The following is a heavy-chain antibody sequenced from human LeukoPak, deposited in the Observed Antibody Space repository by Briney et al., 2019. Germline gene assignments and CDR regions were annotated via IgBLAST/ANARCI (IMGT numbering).Heavy chain of an antibody. CDR2: ISGSGGST. V-gene: IGHV3-23*01. J-gene: IGHJ4*02. D-gene: IGHD3-10*01. CDR1: GFTFSSYA. CDR3: AKYPLYLQGSGSYPRVFDY. Sequence: GGSLRLSCAASGFTFSSYAMSWVRQAPGKGLEWVSAISGSGGSTYYADSVKGRFTISRDNSKNTLYLQMNSLRAEDTAVYYCAKYPLYLQGSGSYPRVFDYWGQGTLVTVSS.